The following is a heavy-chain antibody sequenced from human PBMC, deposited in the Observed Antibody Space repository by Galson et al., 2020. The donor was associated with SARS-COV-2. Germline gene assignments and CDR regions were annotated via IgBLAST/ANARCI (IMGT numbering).Heavy chain of an antibody. CDR3: ARVYHDSSGYYGAEYFQH. J-gene: IGHJ1*01. CDR2: ISSSSSYI. Sequence: GGSLRLSCAASGFTFSSYSMNWVRQAPGKGLEWVSSISSSSSYIYYADSVKGRFTISRDNAKNSLYLQMNSLRAEDTAVYYCARVYHDSSGYYGAEYFQHWGQGTLVTVSS. V-gene: IGHV3-21*01. D-gene: IGHD3-22*01. CDR1: GFTFSSYS.